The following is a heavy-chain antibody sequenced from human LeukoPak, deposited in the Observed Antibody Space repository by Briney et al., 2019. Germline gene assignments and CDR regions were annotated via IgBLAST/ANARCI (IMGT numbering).Heavy chain of an antibody. CDR1: GFTFDDYA. CDR2: ISWNSGSI. CDR3: AKALKAAAGPTHYYYYGMDV. Sequence: GRSLRLSCAASGFTFDDYAMHWVRQAPGKGLEWVSGISWNSGSIGYADSVKGRFTISRDNAKNSLYLQMNSQRAEDTALYYCAKALKAAAGPTHYYYYGMDVWGQGTTVTVSS. V-gene: IGHV3-9*01. D-gene: IGHD6-13*01. J-gene: IGHJ6*02.